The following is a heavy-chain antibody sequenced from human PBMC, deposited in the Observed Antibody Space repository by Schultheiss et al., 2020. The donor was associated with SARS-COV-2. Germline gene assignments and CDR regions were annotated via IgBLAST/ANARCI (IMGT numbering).Heavy chain of an antibody. CDR3: ARGYCGGGSCYEGEWFDS. CDR2: IYPGDSET. J-gene: IGHJ5*01. V-gene: IGHV5-51*01. Sequence: GESLKISCKGSGYSFTNYWIGWVRQMPGKGLEWMGTIYPGDSETRYSPSFQGQVTISADKSISIAYLQWSSLKASDAAMYYCARGYCGGGSCYEGEWFDSWGQGTLVTVSS. CDR1: GYSFTNYW. D-gene: IGHD2-15*01.